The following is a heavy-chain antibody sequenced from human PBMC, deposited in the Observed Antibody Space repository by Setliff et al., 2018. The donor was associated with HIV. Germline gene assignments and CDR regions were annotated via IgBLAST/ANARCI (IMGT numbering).Heavy chain of an antibody. V-gene: IGHV1-8*01. D-gene: IGHD4-17*01. J-gene: IGHJ2*01. CDR1: GYTSTSYD. Sequence: ASVKVSCKASGYTSTSYDINWVRQATGQGLEWMGWMNPDSGNTGSAQNFQGRLTITWNTSISTAYMELGSLGFDDTAVYYCANSVTDASYWYFIHWGRGSPVTVSS. CDR2: MNPDSGNT. CDR3: ANSVTDASYWYFIH.